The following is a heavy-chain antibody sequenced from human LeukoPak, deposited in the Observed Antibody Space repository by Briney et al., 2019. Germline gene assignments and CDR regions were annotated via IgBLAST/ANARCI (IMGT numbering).Heavy chain of an antibody. CDR1: GYTFTTYA. CDR3: ARDPIGSRWPYYFDY. D-gene: IGHD6-13*01. Sequence: ASVKVSCKASGYTFTTYAMHWVRQAPGQRLEWMGWINAGNGNTKYSQKFQARVTITRDTSASTAYMELSSLGSEDTAVYYCARDPIGSRWPYYFDYWGQGTLVTVSS. CDR2: INAGNGNT. J-gene: IGHJ4*02. V-gene: IGHV1-3*01.